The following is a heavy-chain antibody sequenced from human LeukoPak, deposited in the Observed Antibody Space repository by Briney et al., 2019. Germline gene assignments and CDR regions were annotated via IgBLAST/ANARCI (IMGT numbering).Heavy chain of an antibody. V-gene: IGHV1-69*13. Sequence: SVKVSCKASGGTFSSYAISWVRQAPGQGLEWMGGIIPIFGTANYAQKFQDRVTITADESTSTAYMELSSLRSEDTAVYYCARNSCYYGSGSYYPYYYYYYGMDVWGQGTTVTVSS. D-gene: IGHD3-10*01. CDR1: GGTFSSYA. J-gene: IGHJ6*02. CDR3: ARNSCYYGSGSYYPYYYYYYGMDV. CDR2: IIPIFGTA.